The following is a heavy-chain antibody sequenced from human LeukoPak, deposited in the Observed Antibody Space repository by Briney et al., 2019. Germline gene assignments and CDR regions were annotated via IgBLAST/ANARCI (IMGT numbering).Heavy chain of an antibody. Sequence: PGGSLRLSCAASGFTFSSYSMNWVRQAPGKGLEWVSSISSSSSYIYYADSVKGRFTISRDNAKNSLYLQMNSLRAEDTAVYYCARGPWELHLFDYWGQGTLVTVSS. CDR3: ARGPWELHLFDY. CDR2: ISSSSSYI. V-gene: IGHV3-21*04. J-gene: IGHJ4*02. CDR1: GFTFSSYS. D-gene: IGHD1-26*01.